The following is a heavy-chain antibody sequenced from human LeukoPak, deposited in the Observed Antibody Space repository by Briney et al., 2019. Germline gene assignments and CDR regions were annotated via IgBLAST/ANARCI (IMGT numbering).Heavy chain of an antibody. V-gene: IGHV3-64*02. Sequence: GGSLRLSCAASGFTFSDYAMHWVRQAPGKGLEYVSVISSNGGSTYYADSVKGRFTISRDNSKNTLYLQMGSLRAEDMAVYYCARDLKQLAHYFDYWGQGTLVTVSS. J-gene: IGHJ4*02. CDR3: ARDLKQLAHYFDY. CDR1: GFTFSDYA. D-gene: IGHD6-6*01. CDR2: ISSNGGST.